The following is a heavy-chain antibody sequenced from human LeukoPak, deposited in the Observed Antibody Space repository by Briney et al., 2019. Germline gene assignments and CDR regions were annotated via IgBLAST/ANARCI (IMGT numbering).Heavy chain of an antibody. V-gene: IGHV3-23*01. J-gene: IGHJ6*03. D-gene: IGHD4-11*01. CDR1: GFTFSSYA. Sequence: PGGSLRLSCAASGFTFSSYAMSWVRQAPGKGLEWVSAISGSGGSTYYADSVKGRFTISRDNSKNTLYLQMNSLRAEDTAVYYCAKDGFDYRYYYYYYRDVWGKGTTVTVSS. CDR3: AKDGFDYRYYYYYYRDV. CDR2: ISGSGGST.